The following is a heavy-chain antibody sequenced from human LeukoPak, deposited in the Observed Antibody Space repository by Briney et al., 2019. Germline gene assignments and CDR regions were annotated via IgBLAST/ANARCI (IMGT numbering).Heavy chain of an antibody. CDR1: GGYIARYY. D-gene: IGHD3-22*01. CDR3: ARPYDTSGYFYALDV. J-gene: IGHJ3*01. CDR2: ISYSGGT. V-gene: IGHV4-59*08. Sequence: SETLSLTCTVSGGYIARYYWSWIRRPPGKGLEWIGYISYSGGTDYNPSLKGRLTISMDTSKSQFSLKLSSVTAADSATYYCARPYDTSGYFYALDVWGQGTMVTVAA.